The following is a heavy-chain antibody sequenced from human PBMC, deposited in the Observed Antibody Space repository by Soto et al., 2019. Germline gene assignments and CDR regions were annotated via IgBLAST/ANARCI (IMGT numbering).Heavy chain of an antibody. J-gene: IGHJ3*02. CDR1: GGSISSGGHS. D-gene: IGHD2-21*02. CDR3: ARAVVTATDAFDI. V-gene: IGHV4-30-2*01. Sequence: PSETLSLTCAVSGGSISSGGHSWSWIRQPPGKGLEWTGYIYQSGSTYYNPSLKSRITISVDRSKNQFSLNLSSVTAADTAVYYCARAVVTATDAFDIWGQGTMVTVSS. CDR2: IYQSGST.